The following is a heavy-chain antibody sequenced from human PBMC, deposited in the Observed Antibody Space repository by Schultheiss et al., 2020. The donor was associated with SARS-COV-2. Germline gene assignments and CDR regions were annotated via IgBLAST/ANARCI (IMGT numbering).Heavy chain of an antibody. CDR2: INQSGGT. CDR1: GGSFSGYY. CDR3: ARGAGSHYYLMDV. Sequence: SETLSLTCAVYGGSFSGYYWSWIRQPPGKGLEWIGEINQSGGTDYNASLKSRVTMSADTSKSHFYLKLSSVTAADTAVYYCARGAGSHYYLMDVWGKGTTVTVSS. V-gene: IGHV4-34*10. D-gene: IGHD4/OR15-4a*01. J-gene: IGHJ6*03.